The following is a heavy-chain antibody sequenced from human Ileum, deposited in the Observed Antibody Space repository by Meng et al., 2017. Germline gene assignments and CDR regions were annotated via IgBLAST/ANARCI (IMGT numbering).Heavy chain of an antibody. CDR3: GRGHFGLDY. CDR1: GLPFRDHS. J-gene: IGHJ4*02. V-gene: IGHV3-11*01. CDR2: LCHTAVTI. D-gene: IGHD3-10*01. Sequence: QGHLMHPGGPFVNPWFPRGSYSAASGLPFRDHSTTRGRQALGKVLECVSYLCHTAVTIYYSDSVRGRFTDSRVNANNLLFLQMNSLRSEDTALYYFGRGHFGLDYWGPGTLVTVSS.